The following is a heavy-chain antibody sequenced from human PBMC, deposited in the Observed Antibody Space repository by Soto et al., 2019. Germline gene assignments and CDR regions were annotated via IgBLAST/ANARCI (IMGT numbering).Heavy chain of an antibody. CDR2: ISGSGGST. V-gene: IGHV3-23*01. Sequence: EVQLLESGGGLVQPGGSLRLSCAASGFTFSSYAMSWVRQAPGKGLEWVSAISGSGGSTYYAQKFQGRVTMTRDTSTSTVYMELSSLRSEDTAVYYCARDTAGTGTYDYWGQGTLVTVSS. J-gene: IGHJ4*02. D-gene: IGHD6-13*01. CDR3: ARDTAGTGTYDY. CDR1: GFTFSSYA.